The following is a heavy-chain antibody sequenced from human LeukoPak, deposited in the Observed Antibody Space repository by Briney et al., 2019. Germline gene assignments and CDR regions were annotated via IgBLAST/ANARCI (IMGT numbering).Heavy chain of an antibody. CDR3: IRLRYNSVWDVDY. V-gene: IGHV3-72*01. CDR2: TRDKTNSYTT. J-gene: IGHJ4*02. CDR1: GFTLSDHY. D-gene: IGHD6-19*01. Sequence: PGGSLRLSCAASGFTLSDHYIDWVRQAPGKGLEWVGRTRDKTNSYTTEYAASVKGRFSISRDDSKNSLYLQMNSLKTEDTAVYYCIRLRYNSVWDVDYWGQGTLVTVSS.